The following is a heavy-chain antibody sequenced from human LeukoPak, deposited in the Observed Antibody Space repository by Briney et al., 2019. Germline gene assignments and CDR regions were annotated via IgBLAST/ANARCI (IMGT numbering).Heavy chain of an antibody. D-gene: IGHD2-15*01. Sequence: ASVKVSCKASGYSFIDYYLHWVRQAPGQGLEWMGIINPSGGSTSYAQKFQGRVTMTRDTSTSTVYMELSSLRSEDTAVYYCARDRGLGYCSGGSCYAPDYWGQGTLVIVSS. CDR3: ARDRGLGYCSGGSCYAPDY. J-gene: IGHJ4*02. CDR1: GYSFIDYY. CDR2: INPSGGST. V-gene: IGHV1-46*01.